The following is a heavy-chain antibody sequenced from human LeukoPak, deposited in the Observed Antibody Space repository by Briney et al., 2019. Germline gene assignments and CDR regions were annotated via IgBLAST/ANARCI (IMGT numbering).Heavy chain of an antibody. D-gene: IGHD2-21*02. CDR3: AKKIVTSILGSWYFDL. J-gene: IGHJ2*01. CDR1: GFTFSNYG. V-gene: IGHV3-23*01. Sequence: GGSLGLSCAASGFTFSNYGMTWVRHAPGKGLEWVSAIRGGGDTTFYADSVKGRFTISRDNSRNTLYLQMNSLRAEDTAIYYCAKKIVTSILGSWYFDLWGRGTLVTVSS. CDR2: IRGGGDTT.